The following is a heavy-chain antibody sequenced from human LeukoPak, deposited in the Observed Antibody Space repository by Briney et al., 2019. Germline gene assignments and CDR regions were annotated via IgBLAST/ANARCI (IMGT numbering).Heavy chain of an antibody. V-gene: IGHV1-18*01. J-gene: IGHJ4*02. Sequence: GASVKVSCKASGYTFTSYGISWVRQAPGQGLEWMGWISACNGNTNYAQKLQGRVTMTTDTSTSTAYMELRSLRSDDTAVYYCARDYCSSTSCYKAFDYWGQGTLVTVSS. CDR1: GYTFTSYG. CDR3: ARDYCSSTSCYKAFDY. D-gene: IGHD2-2*02. CDR2: ISACNGNT.